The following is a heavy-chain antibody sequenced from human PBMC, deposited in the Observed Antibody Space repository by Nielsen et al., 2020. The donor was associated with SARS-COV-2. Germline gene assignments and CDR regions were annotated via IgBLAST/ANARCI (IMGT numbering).Heavy chain of an antibody. Sequence: SETLSLTCAISGDSVSSNSVAWNWIRQSPSRGLEWLGRTYYRSKWYNEYAVSVKSRITINPDTSKNQFYLQLKSVTPEDTAVYYCARENGAFDIWGQGTMVTVSS. D-gene: IGHD1-1*01. CDR2: TYYRSKWYN. CDR1: GDSVSSNSVA. CDR3: ARENGAFDI. V-gene: IGHV6-1*01. J-gene: IGHJ3*02.